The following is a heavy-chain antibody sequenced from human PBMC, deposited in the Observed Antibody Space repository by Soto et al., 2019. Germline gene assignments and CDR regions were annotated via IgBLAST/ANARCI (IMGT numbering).Heavy chain of an antibody. CDR3: ARRVSGLYYYYGMDV. J-gene: IGHJ6*02. Sequence: GESLKISCKGSGYSFTSYWIGWVRQMPGKGLEWMGTIYPGDSDTRYSPSFQGQVTISADKSISTAYLQWSSLKASDTAMYYCARRVSGLYYYYGMDVWGQGTTVTVSS. D-gene: IGHD3-22*01. V-gene: IGHV5-51*01. CDR2: IYPGDSDT. CDR1: GYSFTSYW.